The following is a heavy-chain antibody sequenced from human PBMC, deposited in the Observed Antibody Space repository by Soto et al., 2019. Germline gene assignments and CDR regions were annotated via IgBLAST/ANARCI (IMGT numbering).Heavy chain of an antibody. D-gene: IGHD6-13*01. V-gene: IGHV1-69*13. J-gene: IGHJ4*02. CDR1: GFTFISSA. CDR2: IIPIFGTA. CDR3: VADEQLGY. Sequence: GASVKVSCKASGFTFISSAVQWVRQARGQRLEWMVGIIPIFGTANYAQKFQGRVTITADESTSTAYMELSSLRSEDTAVYYCVADEQLGYWGQGTLVTVSS.